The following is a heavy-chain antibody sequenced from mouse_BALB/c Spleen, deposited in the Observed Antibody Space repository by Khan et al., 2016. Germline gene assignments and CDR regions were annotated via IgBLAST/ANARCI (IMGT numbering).Heavy chain of an antibody. J-gene: IGHJ4*01. CDR3: TRSAYANHPYYAMDY. V-gene: IGHV1-61*01. CDR2: IHPSDSES. Sequence: QVQLQQPGTELVRPGASVKLSCKASGYSFTRYWMNWVKQRPGQGLEWIGMIHPSDSESRLSQKFKDKATLTVDNSSSIAYRQLSSPTSEDSAVYYCTRSAYANHPYYAMDYWGQGTSVTVSS. D-gene: IGHD2-1*01. CDR1: GYSFTRYW.